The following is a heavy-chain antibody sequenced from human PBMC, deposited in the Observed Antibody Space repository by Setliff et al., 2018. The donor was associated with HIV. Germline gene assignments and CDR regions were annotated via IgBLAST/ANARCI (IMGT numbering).Heavy chain of an antibody. D-gene: IGHD3-22*01. CDR1: GFSFSNAW. CDR2: GYTKTDGGTT. J-gene: IGHJ4*02. V-gene: IGHV3-15*07. CDR3: THMGHYFDGTGYNRMYYFDY. Sequence: GGSLRLSCAASGFSFSNAWMDWVRQAPGKGLEWVGRGYTKTDGGTTDYAAPVKGRFTISRDDSKNMLYLEMSNLQTEDTAMYYCTHMGHYFDGTGYNRMYYFDYWGQGALVTVSS.